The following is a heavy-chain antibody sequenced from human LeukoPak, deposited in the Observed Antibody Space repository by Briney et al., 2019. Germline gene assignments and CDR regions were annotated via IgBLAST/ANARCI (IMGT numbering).Heavy chain of an antibody. J-gene: IGHJ4*02. CDR1: GGSISNSSHY. Sequence: SETLSLTCTVSGGSISNSSHYWGWIRQPPGKGLEWIGSIYYSGSTYYNPSLKSRVTISVDTSKNQFSLKLSSVTAADTAVYYCARVSSSSRPNFDYWGQGTLVTVSS. V-gene: IGHV4-39*01. D-gene: IGHD6-6*01. CDR3: ARVSSSSRPNFDY. CDR2: IYYSGST.